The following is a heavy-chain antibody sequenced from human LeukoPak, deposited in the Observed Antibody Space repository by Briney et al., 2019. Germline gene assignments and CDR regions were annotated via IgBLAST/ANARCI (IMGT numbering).Heavy chain of an antibody. D-gene: IGHD3-10*01. J-gene: IGHJ6*03. CDR2: IYTSGST. Sequence: SETLSLTCTVSGGSISSYYWSWIRQPAGKGLEWIGRIYTSGSTNYNPSLKSRVTMSVDTSKNQFSPKLSSVTAADTAVYYCAGSGGGYYYYYYYMDVWGKGTTVTVSS. CDR1: GGSISSYY. V-gene: IGHV4-4*07. CDR3: AGSGGGYYYYYYYMDV.